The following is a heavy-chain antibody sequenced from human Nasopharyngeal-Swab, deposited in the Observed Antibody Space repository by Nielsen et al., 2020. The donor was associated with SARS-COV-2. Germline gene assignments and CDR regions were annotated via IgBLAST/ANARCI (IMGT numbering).Heavy chain of an antibody. Sequence: SETLSLTCTVSGGSISSGAYYWSWIRQPPGKGLEWIGYIYYSGSTYYNPSLKSRVTISVDTSKNQFSLKLSSVTAADTAVYYCARDSRGWFDPWGQGTLVTVSS. J-gene: IGHJ5*02. D-gene: IGHD2-2*01. CDR3: ARDSRGWFDP. CDR1: GGSISSGAYY. CDR2: IYYSGST. V-gene: IGHV4-30-4*01.